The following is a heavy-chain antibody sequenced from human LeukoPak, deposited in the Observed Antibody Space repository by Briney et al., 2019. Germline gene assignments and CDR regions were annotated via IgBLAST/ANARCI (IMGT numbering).Heavy chain of an antibody. D-gene: IGHD6-19*01. V-gene: IGHV3-21*01. CDR2: IGSSSSYI. Sequence: GGSLRLSCAASGFTFSSYSMNWVRQAPGKGLEWVSSIGSSSSYIYYADSVKGRFTISRDNAKNSLYLQMNSLRAEDTAVYYCANGQQCLYQIDYWGQGTLVTVSS. J-gene: IGHJ4*02. CDR1: GFTFSSYS. CDR3: ANGQQCLYQIDY.